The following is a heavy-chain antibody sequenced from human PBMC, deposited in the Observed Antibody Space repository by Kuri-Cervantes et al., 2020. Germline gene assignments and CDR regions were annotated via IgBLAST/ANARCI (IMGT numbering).Heavy chain of an antibody. CDR3: ARGCSGGSCYVFDY. V-gene: IGHV3-20*04. D-gene: IGHD2-15*01. CDR2: INWNGGST. Sequence: GESLKISCAASGFTFEDYGMSWVRQAPGKGLEWVSGINWNGGSTGYADSVKGRFTISRDNAKNSLYLQMNSLRAEDTAVYYCARGCSGGSCYVFDYWGQGTLVTVSS. CDR1: GFTFEDYG. J-gene: IGHJ4*02.